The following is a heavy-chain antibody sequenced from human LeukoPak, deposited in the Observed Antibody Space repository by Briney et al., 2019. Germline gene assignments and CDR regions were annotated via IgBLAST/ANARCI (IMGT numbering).Heavy chain of an antibody. V-gene: IGHV4-39*01. J-gene: IGHJ4*02. CDR3: AKSRLTPWGYYFGS. CDR2: IYYGGST. Sequence: PSETLSLTCTVSSGSISSSSYYWGWIRQPPGKGLEWIGSIYYGGSTYYNPSLKSRITISVDAPKNQFSLKLSSVTAPDTAVYYCAKSRLTPWGYYFGSWGQGTLVTVSS. CDR1: SGSISSSSYY. D-gene: IGHD1-26*01.